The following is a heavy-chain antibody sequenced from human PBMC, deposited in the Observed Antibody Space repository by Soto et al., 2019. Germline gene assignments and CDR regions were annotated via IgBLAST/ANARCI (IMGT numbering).Heavy chain of an antibody. Sequence: SETLSLTCTVSGGSISSSSYYWGWIRQPPGKGLEWIGRINHSGSTNYNQSLKSRVTISVDTSKNQFSLKLSSVTAADTAVYYCARNYDFWSGYYSPKNNWFDPWGQGTLVTVSS. CDR3: ARNYDFWSGYYSPKNNWFDP. J-gene: IGHJ5*02. D-gene: IGHD3-3*01. V-gene: IGHV4-39*01. CDR1: GGSISSSSYY. CDR2: INHSGST.